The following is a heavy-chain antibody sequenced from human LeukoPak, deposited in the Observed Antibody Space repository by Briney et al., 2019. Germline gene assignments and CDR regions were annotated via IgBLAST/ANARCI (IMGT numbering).Heavy chain of an antibody. Sequence: GGSLRLSCAASGFTFSSYAMSWVRQAPGKGLEWVSAISGSGGSTYYADSVKGRFTISRDNSKNTLYLQMNSLRAEDTAVYYCAKEGDVGYSYDPLSNWFDPWGQGTLVTVSS. CDR2: ISGSGGST. V-gene: IGHV3-23*01. CDR3: AKEGDVGYSYDPLSNWFDP. J-gene: IGHJ5*02. D-gene: IGHD5-18*01. CDR1: GFTFSSYA.